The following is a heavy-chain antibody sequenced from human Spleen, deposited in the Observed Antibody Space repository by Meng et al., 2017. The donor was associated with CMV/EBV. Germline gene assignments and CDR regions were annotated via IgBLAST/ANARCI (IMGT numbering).Heavy chain of an antibody. D-gene: IGHD3-3*01. Sequence: GESLKISCAASGFTFRTYAMHWVRQAPGKGLEWVAIISYDGTIKYYADSVKGRFTISRDNSKNTLYLQMNSLRAEDTAVYYCARDKNDGPYYDFWSGPRSFDYWGQGTLVTVSS. CDR2: ISYDGTIK. V-gene: IGHV3-30*04. CDR3: ARDKNDGPYYDFWSGPRSFDY. CDR1: GFTFRTYA. J-gene: IGHJ4*02.